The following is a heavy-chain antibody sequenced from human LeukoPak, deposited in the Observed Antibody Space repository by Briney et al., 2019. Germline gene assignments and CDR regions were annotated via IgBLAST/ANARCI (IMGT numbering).Heavy chain of an antibody. CDR3: AKSLAPPVTGD. Sequence: GGSLRLSCAASGFTFSSYAMHWVRQAPGKGLEWVAVISYDGSNKYYADSVKGRFTISRDNSKNTLYLQMDSLRVEDTAVYYCAKSLAPPVTGDWGQGTLVTVSS. J-gene: IGHJ4*02. CDR1: GFTFSSYA. V-gene: IGHV3-30-3*02. CDR2: ISYDGSNK. D-gene: IGHD6-13*01.